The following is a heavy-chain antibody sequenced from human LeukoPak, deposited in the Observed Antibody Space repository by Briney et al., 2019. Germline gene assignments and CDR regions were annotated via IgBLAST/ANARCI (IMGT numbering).Heavy chain of an antibody. CDR1: GGSLTSGDYY. D-gene: IGHD6-25*01. CDR3: AREAEGFDY. Sequence: SQTLSLTCTVSGGSLTSGDYYWNWIRQTPGKGLEWIGYIYDSGLTYFNPSLGSRLSMSVETSSNQFSLKLSSVTAADTAVYFCAREAEGFDYWGQGTLVTVSS. CDR2: IYDSGLT. V-gene: IGHV4-30-4*01. J-gene: IGHJ4*02.